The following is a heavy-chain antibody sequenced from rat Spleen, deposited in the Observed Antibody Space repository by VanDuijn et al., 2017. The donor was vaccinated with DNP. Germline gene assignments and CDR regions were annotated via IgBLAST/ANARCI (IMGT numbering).Heavy chain of an antibody. V-gene: IGHV5-20*01. D-gene: IGHD1-10*01. CDR1: GFTFSDYY. Sequence: EVQLVESGGGLVQPGRSLKLSCAASGFTFSDYYMAWVRQAPTKGLEWVAYISYDGGSSYYGDSVKGRFTISRDNAKSTLYLQMDSLRSEDTATYYCANNNYFDYWGQGVMVTVSS. J-gene: IGHJ2*01. CDR2: ISYDGGSS. CDR3: ANNNYFDY.